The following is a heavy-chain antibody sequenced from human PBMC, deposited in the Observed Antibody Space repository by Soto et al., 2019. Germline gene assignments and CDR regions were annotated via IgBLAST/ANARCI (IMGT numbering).Heavy chain of an antibody. CDR1: GFTFSSYG. J-gene: IGHJ6*03. CDR2: ISYDGSNK. V-gene: IGHV3-30*18. Sequence: GGSLRLSCAASGFTFSSYGMHWVRQAPGKGLEWVAVISYDGSNKYYADSVKGRFTISRDNSKNTLYLQMNSLRAEDTAVYYCAKSSEQLVPRYYYYYYMDVWGKGTTVTVSS. D-gene: IGHD6-13*01. CDR3: AKSSEQLVPRYYYYYYMDV.